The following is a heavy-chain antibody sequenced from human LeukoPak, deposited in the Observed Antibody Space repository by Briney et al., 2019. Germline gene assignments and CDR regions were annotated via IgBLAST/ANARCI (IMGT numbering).Heavy chain of an antibody. CDR1: GSTFSSYA. D-gene: IGHD3-22*01. Sequence: GRSLRLSCAASGSTFSSYAMHWVRQAPGKGLEWVAVISYDGSNKYYADSVKGRFTISRDNSKNTLYLQMNSLRAEDTAVYYCASGLEYDSSGYYPGYWGQGTLVTVSS. J-gene: IGHJ4*02. CDR3: ASGLEYDSSGYYPGY. V-gene: IGHV3-30*14. CDR2: ISYDGSNK.